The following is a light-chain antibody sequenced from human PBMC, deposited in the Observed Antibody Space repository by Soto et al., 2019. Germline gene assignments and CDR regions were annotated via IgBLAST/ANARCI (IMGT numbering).Light chain of an antibody. V-gene: IGKV3-15*01. CDR2: YAS. J-gene: IGKJ5*01. Sequence: EIIMTQSPATLSVSPGERATLSCRASHSVSNNLAWYQQKPGQAPRLLIYYASTRATGIPARFSGSGSGTEFTLTISSLQSKDFALYYCQQYNDWPPITFGQGTRLEVK. CDR1: HSVSNN. CDR3: QQYNDWPPIT.